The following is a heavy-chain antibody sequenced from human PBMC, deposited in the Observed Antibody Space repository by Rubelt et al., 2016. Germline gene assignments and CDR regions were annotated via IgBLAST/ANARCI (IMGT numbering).Heavy chain of an antibody. V-gene: IGHV3-23*01. Sequence: EVQLLESGGDLVQPGGSLRLSCAASGFTFSKYAMTWVRQAPGTGLEWVSVISGGGDRTKYAGSVEGRFTISRDNSKNTLYLEMNSLRAEDTAVYYCVRGWELLSSYFDYWGQGTLVTVSS. CDR2: ISGGGDRT. J-gene: IGHJ4*02. CDR1: GFTFSKYA. CDR3: VRGWELLSSYFDY. D-gene: IGHD1-26*01.